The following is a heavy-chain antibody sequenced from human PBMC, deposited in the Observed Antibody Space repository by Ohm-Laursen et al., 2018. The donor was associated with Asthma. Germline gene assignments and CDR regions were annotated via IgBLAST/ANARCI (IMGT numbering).Heavy chain of an antibody. V-gene: IGHV1-69*01. D-gene: IGHD2-2*01. CDR3: ARERVRDIVVVPAAIWFDP. CDR1: GYIFNNYG. CDR2: IIPIFGTA. Sequence: SSVKVSCKASGYIFNNYGISWVRQAPGQGLEWMGGIIPIFGTANYAQKFQGRVTITADESTSTAYMELSSLRSEDTAVYYCARERVRDIVVVPAAIWFDPWGQGTLVTVSS. J-gene: IGHJ5*02.